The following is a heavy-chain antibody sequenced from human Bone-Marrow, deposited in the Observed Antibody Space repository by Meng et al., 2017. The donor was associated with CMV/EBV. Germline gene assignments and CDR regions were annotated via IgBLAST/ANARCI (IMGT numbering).Heavy chain of an antibody. D-gene: IGHD3-22*01. CDR2: INHSGST. V-gene: IGHV4-34*01. Sequence: SETLSLTCAVYGGSFSGYYWSWIRQPPGKGLEWIGEINHSGSTNYNPSLKSRVTISVDTSKNQFSLKLSSVTAADTAVYYCARADHYYDDTGYLAQLDYWGQGTLVTVSS. CDR1: GGSFSGYY. J-gene: IGHJ4*02. CDR3: ARADHYYDDTGYLAQLDY.